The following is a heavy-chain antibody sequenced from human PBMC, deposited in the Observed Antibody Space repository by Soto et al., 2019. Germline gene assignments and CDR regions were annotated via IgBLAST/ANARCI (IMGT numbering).Heavy chain of an antibody. J-gene: IGHJ4*02. CDR3: VRSTKYDPDY. V-gene: IGHV3-23*01. CDR2: ISGSGGSI. Sequence: GGSLRLSCAASGFTFSSYAMSWVRQAPGKGLQWVSAISGSGGSIYYADSVKGRFTISRDNSKNSLSLQMNALEAEDTAVYYCVRSTKYDPDYWGRGTLVTVSS. CDR1: GFTFSSYA. D-gene: IGHD1-1*01.